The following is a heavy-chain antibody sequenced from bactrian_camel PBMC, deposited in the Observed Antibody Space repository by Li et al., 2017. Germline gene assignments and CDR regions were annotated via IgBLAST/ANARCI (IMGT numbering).Heavy chain of an antibody. D-gene: IGHD3*01. Sequence: QVQMVESGGGSAQAGGSLRLSCVVSGYDALYLCMGWFRQAPGEEREGVAAISGSSTVYADSVLGRFTISEDNAKNTVYLQMNSLKPEDTAMYYCAARFRYCNLGLPDSYTSWGQGTQVTVS. CDR1: GYDALYLC. CDR2: ISGSST. V-gene: IGHV3S53*01. J-gene: IGHJ6*01. CDR3: AARFRYCNLGLPDSYTS.